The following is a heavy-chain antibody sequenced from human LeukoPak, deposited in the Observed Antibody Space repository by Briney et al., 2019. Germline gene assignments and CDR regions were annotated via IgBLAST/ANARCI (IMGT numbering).Heavy chain of an antibody. J-gene: IGHJ4*02. V-gene: IGHV3-30*04. CDR1: GFTFSTYA. CDR3: AKDLID. Sequence: QPGGALRLSCAASGFTFSTYAIHWVRQAPGKGLEWVALISSDGKNKHYADSVKGRFTISRDNSKNTLYLQMNSLRADDTAIYYCAKDLIDWGQGTLVTASS. D-gene: IGHD3-16*01. CDR2: ISSDGKNK.